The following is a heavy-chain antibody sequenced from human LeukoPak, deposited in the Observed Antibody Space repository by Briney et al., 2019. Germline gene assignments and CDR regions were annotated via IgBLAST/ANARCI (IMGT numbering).Heavy chain of an antibody. V-gene: IGHV3-7*01. CDR1: GFTFTNHW. Sequence: PGGSLRLSCAASGFTFTNHWMAWVRQAPGKGLEWVATIKQGGSEKFSVDSVKGRFTISRDNVKNSVYLQMNSLRVDDTAVYYCARGMISSLSPRGAFDIWGQGTKVTVSS. J-gene: IGHJ3*02. CDR3: ARGMISSLSPRGAFDI. CDR2: IKQGGSEK. D-gene: IGHD6-6*01.